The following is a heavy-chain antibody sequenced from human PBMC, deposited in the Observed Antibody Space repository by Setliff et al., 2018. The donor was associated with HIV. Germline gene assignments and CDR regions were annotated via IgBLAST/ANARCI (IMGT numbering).Heavy chain of an antibody. Sequence: ASVKVSCKASGYTFTSYHMYWVRQAPGQGLEWMGAINPSGGSTRYAQKFQGRVTMTRDTSTSTVYMELSSLRSEDTAVYYCARDLSISNPYYDILTGPGVYWGQGTLVTVYS. V-gene: IGHV1-46*01. CDR3: ARDLSISNPYYDILTGPGVY. D-gene: IGHD3-9*01. CDR2: INPSGGST. J-gene: IGHJ4*02. CDR1: GYTFTSYH.